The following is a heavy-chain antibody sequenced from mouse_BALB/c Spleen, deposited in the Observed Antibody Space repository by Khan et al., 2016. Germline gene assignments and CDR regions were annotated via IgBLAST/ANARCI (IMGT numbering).Heavy chain of an antibody. CDR2: ISSGGST. CDR1: GFTFSSYA. CDR3: AREENAMDY. Sequence: EVELVESGGGLVKPGGSLKLSCAASGFTFSSYAMSWVRRTPEKRLHWVASISSGGSTYYPDSVKGRFTISRDNARNILYLQMSSLRAEDTAMYYCAREENAMDYWGQGTSVTVSS. J-gene: IGHJ4*01. V-gene: IGHV5-6-5*01.